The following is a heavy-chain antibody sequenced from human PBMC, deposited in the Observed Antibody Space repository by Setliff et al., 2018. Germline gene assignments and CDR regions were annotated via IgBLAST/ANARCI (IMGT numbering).Heavy chain of an antibody. CDR1: GGSISNYY. Sequence: SETLSLTCTVSGGSISNYYWTWIRQPPGKGLDWIGYIYTSGSTNYNPSLKSRVTISVDTSKNQFSLKLSSVSAADTAVYYCARARSGDYPDSTGYLDYWGQGTLVTVSS. J-gene: IGHJ4*02. D-gene: IGHD3-22*01. V-gene: IGHV4-4*08. CDR3: ARARSGDYPDSTGYLDY. CDR2: IYTSGST.